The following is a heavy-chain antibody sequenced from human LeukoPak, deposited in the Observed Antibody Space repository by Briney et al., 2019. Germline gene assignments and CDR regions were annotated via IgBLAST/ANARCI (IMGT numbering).Heavy chain of an antibody. D-gene: IGHD3-22*01. J-gene: IGHJ6*03. Sequence: ASVKVSCKASADTFKNYAISWVRQAPGQGLEWMGGIVPLYGTTNHVQKFQGRVTITADASTSTAYMELSSLRSEDTAVYYCSIVVITRVIKPYYYYYYMDVWGKGTTVTISS. CDR1: ADTFKNYA. CDR2: IVPLYGTT. V-gene: IGHV1-69*13. CDR3: SIVVITRVIKPYYYYYYMDV.